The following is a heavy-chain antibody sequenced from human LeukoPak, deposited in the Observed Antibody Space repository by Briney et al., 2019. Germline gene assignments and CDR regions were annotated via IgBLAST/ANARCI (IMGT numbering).Heavy chain of an antibody. J-gene: IGHJ6*03. Sequence: SETLSLTCTASGGSISSSNYYWGWIRQPPGKGLEWIGSIYYSGSTSYNPSLNSRVTIFVDTSKNQFSLQLSSVTAADTAVYYCARSYCGSTGCSHYYYYYYMDVWGKGTTVTVSS. CDR2: IYYSGST. CDR3: ARSYCGSTGCSHYYYYYYMDV. V-gene: IGHV4-39*01. D-gene: IGHD2-2*01. CDR1: GGSISSSNYY.